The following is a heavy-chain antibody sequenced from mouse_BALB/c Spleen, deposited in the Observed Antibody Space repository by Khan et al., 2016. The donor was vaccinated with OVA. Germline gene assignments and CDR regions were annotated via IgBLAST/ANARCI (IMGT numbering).Heavy chain of an antibody. J-gene: IGHJ3*01. V-gene: IGHV1-61*01. CDR2: IDPSDSKT. Sequence: VQLQQSGAELVRPGASVKLSCKASGYTFTSYWMNWVKQRPGQGLEWIGMIDPSDSKTHYNQMFKDKATLTVDKSSSTAYMHLTSLTSEDSAGYCCARGGYGTSFAYWGQGTLVTVSA. CDR1: GYTFTSYW. D-gene: IGHD2-10*02. CDR3: ARGGYGTSFAY.